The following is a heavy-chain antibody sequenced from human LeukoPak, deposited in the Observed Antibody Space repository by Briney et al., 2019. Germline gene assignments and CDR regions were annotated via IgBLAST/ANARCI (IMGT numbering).Heavy chain of an antibody. Sequence: GRSLRLSCAASGFTFDDYAMHWVRQAPGKGLEWVSGISWNSGSIGYADSVKGRFTISRDNAKNSLYLQMNSLRAEDMALYYCAKGAEEMATMIGPFDYWGQGTLVTVSS. J-gene: IGHJ4*02. CDR3: AKGAEEMATMIGPFDY. V-gene: IGHV3-9*03. CDR1: GFTFDDYA. CDR2: ISWNSGSI. D-gene: IGHD5-24*01.